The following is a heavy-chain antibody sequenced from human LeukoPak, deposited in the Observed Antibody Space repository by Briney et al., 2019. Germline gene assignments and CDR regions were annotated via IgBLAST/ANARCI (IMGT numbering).Heavy chain of an antibody. D-gene: IGHD6-13*01. CDR2: IYPDDSDT. CDR3: ARSDSSSPDTFDI. Sequence: GESLKVSCRGSGYTFTSYWIGWVRQMPGKGLGWMGLIYPDDSDTRYSPSFQGQVSISADKSITTAYLQWSSLQASDTGMYYCARSDSSSPDTFDIWGQGTLVIVSS. J-gene: IGHJ3*02. CDR1: GYTFTSYW. V-gene: IGHV5-51*01.